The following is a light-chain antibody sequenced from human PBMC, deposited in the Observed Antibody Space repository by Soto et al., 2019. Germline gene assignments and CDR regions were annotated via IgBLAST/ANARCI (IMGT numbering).Light chain of an antibody. CDR3: QQLNTYPIT. Sequence: DIQLTQSPSFLSASVGDRVTITCRASQGISSYLACYQQKPGKDPKLLIYAASTLQNGVPSRFSGTGSETEFHLTISSLQPEDFATYYCQQLNTYPITFGQGTLLEIK. CDR2: AAS. J-gene: IGKJ5*01. CDR1: QGISSY. V-gene: IGKV1-9*01.